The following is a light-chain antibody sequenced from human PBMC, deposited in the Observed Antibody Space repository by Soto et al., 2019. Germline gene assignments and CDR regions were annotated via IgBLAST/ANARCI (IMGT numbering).Light chain of an antibody. V-gene: IGLV2-23*02. CDR2: EIF. Sequence: QSVLTQPASVSGSPGQSITISCTGTSRDVGTYSLVSWYQQHPGKAPKLLVYEIFRRPSGVSDRFSGSKSGNTASLTMSGLQPEDEADYYCCSYAGSSTYVFGIGTKVTVL. J-gene: IGLJ1*01. CDR3: CSYAGSSTYV. CDR1: SRDVGTYSL.